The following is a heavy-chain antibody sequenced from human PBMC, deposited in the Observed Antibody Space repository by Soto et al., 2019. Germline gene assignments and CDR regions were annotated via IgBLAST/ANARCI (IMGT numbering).Heavy chain of an antibody. J-gene: IGHJ4*02. CDR2: IFYSGST. CDR1: GGSISSYY. CDR3: ARAQGVGASDY. V-gene: IGHV4-59*01. D-gene: IGHD1-26*01. Sequence: PSETLSLTCTVSGGSISSYYWSWIRQPPGKGLEWIAYIFYSGSTNYNPSLKSRVTISVDTSKSQVSLKLRSVTAADTAVYYCARAQGVGASDYWGQGTLVTVSS.